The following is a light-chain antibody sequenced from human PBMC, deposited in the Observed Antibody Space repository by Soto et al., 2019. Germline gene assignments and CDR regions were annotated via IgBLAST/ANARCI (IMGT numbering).Light chain of an antibody. CDR1: SGHSSYT. Sequence: QLVLTQSPSASASLGASVKLTCTLSSGHSSYTVAWHQQQPEKGHRFLMELNSDGSHNKGDGIPDRFSGSSSGAERYLTISSLQSEDEAYYYCQTWATGIRVFGGGTKLTVL. V-gene: IGLV4-69*01. CDR2: LNSDGSH. J-gene: IGLJ3*02. CDR3: QTWATGIRV.